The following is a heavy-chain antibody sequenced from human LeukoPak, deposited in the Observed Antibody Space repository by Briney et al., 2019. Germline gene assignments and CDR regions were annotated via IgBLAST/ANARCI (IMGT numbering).Heavy chain of an antibody. D-gene: IGHD5-18*01. CDR3: ARTTEGGYTYDYFYYYYMDV. CDR1: GGSINSYY. V-gene: IGHV4-59*01. Sequence: SETLSLTCTVSGGSINSYYWSWIRQPPGKGLEWIGYIYYSGSTNYNPSLKSRVTISVDTSKNQFSLKLSSVTAADTAVYYCARTTEGGYTYDYFYYYYMDVRGKGTTVTISS. CDR2: IYYSGST. J-gene: IGHJ6*03.